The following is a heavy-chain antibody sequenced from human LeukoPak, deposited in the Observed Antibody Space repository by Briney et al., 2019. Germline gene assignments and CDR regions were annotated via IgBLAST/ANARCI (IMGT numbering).Heavy chain of an antibody. V-gene: IGHV3-23*01. CDR2: ISGSGGST. J-gene: IGHJ4*02. D-gene: IGHD2-2*01. CDR1: GFTFDSYA. Sequence: GGSLRLSCAASGFTFDSYAMSWVRQAPGKGLEWVSAISGSGGSTYYADSVKGRFTISRDNSKNTLYLQMNSLRAEDTALYYCAKDHGYCSSTSCAPAPDYWGQGTLVTVSS. CDR3: AKDHGYCSSTSCAPAPDY.